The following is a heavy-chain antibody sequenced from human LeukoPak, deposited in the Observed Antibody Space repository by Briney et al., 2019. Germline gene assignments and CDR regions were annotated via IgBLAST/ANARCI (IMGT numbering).Heavy chain of an antibody. Sequence: PGGSVRLSCAASGFTFSDYYMSWIRQAPGKGLEWVSYISSSGSTIYYADSVKGRFTISRDNAKNSLYLQMNSLRAEDTAVYYCAREYKQWLPAGPFDYWGQGTLVTVSS. V-gene: IGHV3-11*01. D-gene: IGHD6-19*01. CDR1: GFTFSDYY. J-gene: IGHJ4*02. CDR3: AREYKQWLPAGPFDY. CDR2: ISSSGSTI.